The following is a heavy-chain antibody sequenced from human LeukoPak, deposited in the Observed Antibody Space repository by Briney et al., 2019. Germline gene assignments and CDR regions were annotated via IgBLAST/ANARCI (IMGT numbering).Heavy chain of an antibody. V-gene: IGHV3-21*01. CDR2: ISSSSSYI. D-gene: IGHD2-15*01. CDR1: GFTFSSYS. J-gene: IGHJ3*02. CDR3: ARGLRYCSGGSCPRSAFDI. Sequence: GGSLRLSCAASGFTFSSYSMNWVCQAPGKGLEWVSSISSSSSYIYYADSVKGRFTISRDNAKSSLYLQMNSLRAEDTAVYYCARGLRYCSGGSCPRSAFDIWGQGTMVTVSS.